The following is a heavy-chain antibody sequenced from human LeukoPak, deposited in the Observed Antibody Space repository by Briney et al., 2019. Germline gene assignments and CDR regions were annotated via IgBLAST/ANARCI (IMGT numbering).Heavy chain of an antibody. CDR1: GYTFTSYY. D-gene: IGHD7-27*01. CDR2: INPSGGST. CDR3: ARSPRQGPGEPTADFDY. Sequence: ASVKVSCKASGYTFTSYYMHWVRQAPGQGLEWMGIINPSGGSTSYAQKFQGRVTMTRDTSTSTVYMELSSLRSEDTAVYYCARSPRQGPGEPTADFDYWGQGTLVTVSS. J-gene: IGHJ4*02. V-gene: IGHV1-46*01.